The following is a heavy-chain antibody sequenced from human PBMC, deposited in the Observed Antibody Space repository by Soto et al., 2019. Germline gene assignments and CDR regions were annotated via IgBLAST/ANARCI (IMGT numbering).Heavy chain of an antibody. CDR3: ARGRSSSGKWYFDL. Sequence: QVQLQQWGAGLLKPSETLSLTCAVYGGSFSGYYWSWIRQPPGKGLELIGDINHSGSTNYNPSLKTRVTISVDTAKNQCSLKLSSVTAADTAVYYCARGRSSSGKWYFDLWGRGTLGTVSS. D-gene: IGHD3-10*01. CDR1: GGSFSGYY. V-gene: IGHV4-34*01. CDR2: INHSGST. J-gene: IGHJ2*01.